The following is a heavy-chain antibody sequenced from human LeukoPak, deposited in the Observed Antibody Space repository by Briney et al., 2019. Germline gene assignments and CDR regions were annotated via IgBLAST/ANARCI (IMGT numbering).Heavy chain of an antibody. CDR3: ARDYSGSYAYAFDI. D-gene: IGHD1-26*01. Sequence: ASVKVSCKASGYTFTGYYMHWVRQAPGQGLEWMGWINPNSGGTNYAQKFQGRVTMTRDTSISTAYMELSRLRSDDTAVYYCARDYSGSYAYAFDIWGQGTMVTVSS. V-gene: IGHV1-2*02. CDR1: GYTFTGYY. CDR2: INPNSGGT. J-gene: IGHJ3*02.